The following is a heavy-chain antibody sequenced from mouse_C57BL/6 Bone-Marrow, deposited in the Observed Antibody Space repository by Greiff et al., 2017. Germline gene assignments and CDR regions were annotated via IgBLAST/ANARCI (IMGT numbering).Heavy chain of an antibody. CDR2: SNPNNGGT. J-gene: IGHJ4*01. CDR1: GYTFTDYN. V-gene: IGHV1-18*01. CDR3: ARESSSGYSY. D-gene: IGHD3-2*02. Sequence: EVQLQQSGPELVKPGASVKIPCKASGYTFTDYNMYWVKQSHGKSLEWIGDSNPNNGGTIYNQKFKGKATLTVDKSSSTAYMELRSLTSEDTAVYYCARESSSGYSYWGQGTSVTVSS.